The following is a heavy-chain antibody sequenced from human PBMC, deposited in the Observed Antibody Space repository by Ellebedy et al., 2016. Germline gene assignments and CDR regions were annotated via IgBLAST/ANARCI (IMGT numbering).Heavy chain of an antibody. Sequence: GGSLRLSCVVSGFSVSSNYLSWVRQAPGKGLEWVSVIYAGVSTFYADSVKGRFTISRDNSKNTLYLQMNRLRAKDTAMYYRARGNTIPGPEPLDYWGQGTLITVSS. CDR1: GFSVSSNY. CDR3: ARGNTIPGPEPLDY. D-gene: IGHD1-14*01. CDR2: IYAGVST. J-gene: IGHJ4*02. V-gene: IGHV3-66*01.